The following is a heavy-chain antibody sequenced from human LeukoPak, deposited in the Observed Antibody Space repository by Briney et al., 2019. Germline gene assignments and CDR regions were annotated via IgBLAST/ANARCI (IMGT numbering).Heavy chain of an antibody. Sequence: ASVKVSCKASGGTFSSYTISWVRQAPGQGLEWMGRIIPILGIANYAQKFQGRVTIIADESTSTAYMELSSLRSEDTAVYYCASFYGSGSPHYYYYYMDVWGKGTTVTVSS. CDR1: GGTFSSYT. D-gene: IGHD3-10*01. CDR2: IIPILGIA. V-gene: IGHV1-69*02. CDR3: ASFYGSGSPHYYYYYMDV. J-gene: IGHJ6*03.